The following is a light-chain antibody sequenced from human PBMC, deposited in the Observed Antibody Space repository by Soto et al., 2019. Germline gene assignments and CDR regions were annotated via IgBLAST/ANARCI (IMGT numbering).Light chain of an antibody. CDR2: GAS. CDR1: QSLSNNIY. J-gene: IGKJ1*01. V-gene: IGKV3-20*01. Sequence: TQSPSTLSASVGDRVTITCRASQSLSNNIYLAWYQQKPGQAPRLLIYGASSRATGIPNRFSGSGSGTDFTLTISRLEPEDFAVYYCQQYGNSPQTFGQGTKVEIK. CDR3: QQYGNSPQT.